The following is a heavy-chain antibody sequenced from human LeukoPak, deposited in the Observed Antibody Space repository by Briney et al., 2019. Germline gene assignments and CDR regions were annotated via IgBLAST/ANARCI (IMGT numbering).Heavy chain of an antibody. CDR3: VSPRGFSYGYFDY. V-gene: IGHV4-39*01. D-gene: IGHD5-18*01. Sequence: PSETLSLTCTVSGGSISSSSAYWGWIRQPPGEGLEWIGSIYYSKNTYYNPSLKSRVTISADKSKNQFSLTLGSVSATDTAVYYCVSPRGFSYGYFDYWGQGTLVTVSS. CDR1: GGSISSSSAY. CDR2: IYYSKNT. J-gene: IGHJ4*02.